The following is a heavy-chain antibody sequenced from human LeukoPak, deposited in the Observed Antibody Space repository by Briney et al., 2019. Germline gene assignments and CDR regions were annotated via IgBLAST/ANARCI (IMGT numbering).Heavy chain of an antibody. Sequence: ASETLSLTCTVSGGSISSYYWSWIRQPPGKGLEWIGYIYYSGSTNYNPSLKSRVTISVDTSKNQFSLKLSSVTAADTAVYYCARAYVYSYGPDFDYWGQGTLVTVSS. CDR1: GGSISSYY. CDR2: IYYSGST. J-gene: IGHJ4*02. CDR3: ARAYVYSYGPDFDY. V-gene: IGHV4-59*01. D-gene: IGHD5-18*01.